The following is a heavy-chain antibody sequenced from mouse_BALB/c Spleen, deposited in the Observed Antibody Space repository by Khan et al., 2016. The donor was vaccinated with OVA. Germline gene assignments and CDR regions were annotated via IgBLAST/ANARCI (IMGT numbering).Heavy chain of an antibody. J-gene: IGHJ2*01. D-gene: IGHD1-1*01. CDR3: ARHEECYGSRPYFDY. V-gene: IGHV5-9-3*01. CDR2: ISTGSTYT. Sequence: EVELVESGGGLVKPGGSLKLSCVAAGFTFSRYSMSWVRQTPETRLEWVASISTGSTYTYSPDSVKGRFTLSRDNADNTLYQKMSSLRSEDTAIYYCARHEECYGSRPYFDYWGQGTTLTVSS. CDR1: GFTFSRYS.